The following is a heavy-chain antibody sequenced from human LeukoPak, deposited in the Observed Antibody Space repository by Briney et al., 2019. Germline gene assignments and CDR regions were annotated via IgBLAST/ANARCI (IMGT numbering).Heavy chain of an antibody. CDR1: GGSIDSYY. CDR3: ARTSGYSYGPFDY. J-gene: IGHJ4*02. CDR2: IYYSGTT. D-gene: IGHD5-18*01. V-gene: IGHV4-59*08. Sequence: PSETLSLTCTVSGGSIDSYYWNWIRQPPGKGLEWIAYIYYSGTTNYNPSLKSRVTISVDTSKTQFSLKLSSVTAADTAVYYCARTSGYSYGPFDYWGQGTLVTVSS.